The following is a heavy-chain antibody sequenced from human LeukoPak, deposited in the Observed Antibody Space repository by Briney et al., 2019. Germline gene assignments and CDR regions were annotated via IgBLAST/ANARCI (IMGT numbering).Heavy chain of an antibody. CDR2: IYSGGST. V-gene: IGHV3-53*01. CDR3: ARGSADYGAGAIDP. J-gene: IGHJ5*02. D-gene: IGHD3-16*01. CDR1: GFTVSSNY. Sequence: GGSLRLSCAASGFTVSSNYMSWVRQAPGKGLEWVSVIYSGGSTYYADSVKGRFTISRDNSKNTLYLQMNSLRAEDTAVYYCARGSADYGAGAIDPWGQGTLVTVSS.